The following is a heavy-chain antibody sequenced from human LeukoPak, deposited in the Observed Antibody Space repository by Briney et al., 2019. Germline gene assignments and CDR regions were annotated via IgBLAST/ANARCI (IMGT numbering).Heavy chain of an antibody. J-gene: IGHJ4*02. CDR2: ITPIFGTA. Sequence: ASVKVSCKASGGTFSSYGISWVRQAPGQGLEWMGGITPIFGTANYAQKFQGRVTITADESTSIAYMELSSLRSEDTAVYYCARDSDSSGYFDYWGQGTRVTVSS. D-gene: IGHD3-22*01. V-gene: IGHV1-69*13. CDR1: GGTFSSYG. CDR3: ARDSDSSGYFDY.